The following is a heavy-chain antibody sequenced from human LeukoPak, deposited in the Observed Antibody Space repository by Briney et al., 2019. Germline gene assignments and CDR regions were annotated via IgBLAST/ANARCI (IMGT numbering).Heavy chain of an antibody. CDR2: ISSSSNYM. CDR3: ARTGLGHCSDTSCWTGYYYYYMDV. Sequence: GGSLRLSCAASGFTFSSYSMNWVRQAPGKGLEWVSSISSSSNYMYYADSVKGRFTISRDNAKNSLFLQMNSLRAEDTAFYYCARTGLGHCSDTSCWTGYYYYYMDVWGKGTTVTVSS. J-gene: IGHJ6*03. CDR1: GFTFSSYS. D-gene: IGHD2-2*01. V-gene: IGHV3-21*04.